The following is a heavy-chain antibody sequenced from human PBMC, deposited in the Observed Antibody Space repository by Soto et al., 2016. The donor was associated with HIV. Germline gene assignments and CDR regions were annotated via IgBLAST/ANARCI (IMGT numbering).Heavy chain of an antibody. J-gene: IGHJ3*02. CDR3: AKDLENGDYGPKAFDI. CDR1: QSTFRNYA. Sequence: EMQLLESGGDLVQPGGSLRLSCAASQSTFRNYAMSWVRQAPGKGLEWVLGISDAGGSKYYADSVKGRFTVSRDNSDNRLYLHMKSLRAEDTAIYYCAKDLENGDYGPKAFDIWGQGTLLIVSS. D-gene: IGHD4-17*01. V-gene: IGHV3-23*01. CDR2: ISDAGGSK.